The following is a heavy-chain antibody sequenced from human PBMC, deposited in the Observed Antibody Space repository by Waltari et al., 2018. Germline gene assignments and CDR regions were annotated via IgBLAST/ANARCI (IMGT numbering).Heavy chain of an antibody. J-gene: IGHJ4*02. CDR2: FHQGVST. D-gene: IGHD6-6*01. CDR1: GDSVSSSNW. Sequence: QVQLQESGPGLVKPSGTLFLTCAVSGDSVSSSNWWSWVRQPPGKGLEWLGEFHQGVSTNYNPSLTSRLTISEDKPNNHFSLTLSSVTAADTAVYFCARLGPYSSSSNWGQGTLVTVSS. V-gene: IGHV4-4*02. CDR3: ARLGPYSSSSN.